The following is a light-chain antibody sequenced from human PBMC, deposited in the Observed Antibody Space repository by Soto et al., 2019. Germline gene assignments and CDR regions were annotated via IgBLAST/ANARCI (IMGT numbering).Light chain of an antibody. V-gene: IGLV2-11*01. CDR2: DVS. Sequence: QSALTQPRSVSGSLGQSVTISCTGTSSDVGTYNYVSWYQQHPGKAPKVMIYDVSERPPGVPDRFSGSKSGNTASLTISGLQADDEADYYCCSYAGSPTYVFGTGTKLTVL. J-gene: IGLJ1*01. CDR3: CSYAGSPTYV. CDR1: SSDVGTYNY.